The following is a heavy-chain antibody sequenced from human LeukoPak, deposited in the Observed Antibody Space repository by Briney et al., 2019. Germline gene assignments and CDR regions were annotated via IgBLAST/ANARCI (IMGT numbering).Heavy chain of an antibody. CDR2: IYYSGST. V-gene: IGHV4-59*01. CDR3: ARVSEDYGSGSYRYGMDV. CDR1: GGSISSYY. J-gene: IGHJ6*01. Sequence: SETLSLTCTDSGGSISSYYWSWIRQPPGKGLEWIGYIYYSGSTNYNPSLKSRVTISVDTSKNQFSLKLSSVTAADTAVYYCARVSEDYGSGSYRYGMDVWGQGTTVPVSS. D-gene: IGHD3-10*01.